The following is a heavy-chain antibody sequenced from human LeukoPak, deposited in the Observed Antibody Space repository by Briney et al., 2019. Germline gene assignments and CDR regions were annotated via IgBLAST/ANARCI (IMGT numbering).Heavy chain of an antibody. V-gene: IGHV4-34*01. Sequence: PSETLSLTCAVYGGSFSGYYWSWIRQPPGNGLEWIGEINHSGSTNYNPSLKSRVTISVDTSKNQFSLKLSSVTAADTAVYYCARARRGIVVVPAARKYYFDYWGQGTLVTVSS. D-gene: IGHD2-2*01. CDR2: INHSGST. CDR3: ARARRGIVVVPAARKYYFDY. CDR1: GGSFSGYY. J-gene: IGHJ4*02.